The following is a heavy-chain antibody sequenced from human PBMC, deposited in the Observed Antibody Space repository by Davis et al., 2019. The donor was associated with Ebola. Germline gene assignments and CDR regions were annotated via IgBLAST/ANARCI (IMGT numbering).Heavy chain of an antibody. D-gene: IGHD3-22*01. CDR2: IGWNSGNI. V-gene: IGHV3-9*01. Sequence: GGSLRLSCAASGFTFGHYAMHWVRQAPGQGLEWVSGIGWNSGNIGYAGSVKGRFTISRDNAKNSLYLQMNSLRAEDTALYYCAKDITMIGKYYFDNWGQGTLVTVSS. CDR1: GFTFGHYA. CDR3: AKDITMIGKYYFDN. J-gene: IGHJ4*02.